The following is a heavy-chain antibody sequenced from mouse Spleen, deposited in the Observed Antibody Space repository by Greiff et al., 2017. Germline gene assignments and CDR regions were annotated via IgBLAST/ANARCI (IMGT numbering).Heavy chain of an antibody. D-gene: IGHD2-14*01. J-gene: IGHJ4*01. V-gene: IGHV5-16*01. CDR3: ARESYYRYHYAMDY. CDR2: INYDGSST. CDR1: GFTFSDYY. Sequence: EVKLVESEGGLVQPGSSMKLSCTASGFTFSDYYMAWVRQVPEKGLEWVANINYDGSSTYYLDSLKSRFIISRDNAKNILYLQMSSLKSEDTATYYCARESYYRYHYAMDYWGQGTSVTVSS.